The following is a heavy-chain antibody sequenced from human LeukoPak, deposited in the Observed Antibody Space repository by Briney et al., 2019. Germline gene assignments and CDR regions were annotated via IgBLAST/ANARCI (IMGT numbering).Heavy chain of an antibody. J-gene: IGHJ4*02. V-gene: IGHV3-20*04. D-gene: IGHD3-9*01. CDR2: INWNGGST. CDR3: ARASTYFQSHFFDY. Sequence: PGGSLRLSCAASGFSFDDYGMSWVRQAPGKGLEWVSGINWNGGSTAYVDSVRGRFTISRDNATNSLYLQLNSLRAEDTALYYCARASTYFQSHFFDYWGRGTLVTVSS. CDR1: GFSFDDYG.